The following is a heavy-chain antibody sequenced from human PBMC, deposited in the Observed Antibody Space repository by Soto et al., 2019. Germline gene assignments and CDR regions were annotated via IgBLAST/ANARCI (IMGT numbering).Heavy chain of an antibody. J-gene: IGHJ4*02. Sequence: SVKVSCKASGGTFSSYAISRVRQAPGQGLEWMGGIIPIFGTANYAQKFQGRVTITADESTSTAYMELSSLRSEDTAVYYCARGGGYCSGGSCYSSDYWGQGTLVTVSS. D-gene: IGHD2-15*01. V-gene: IGHV1-69*13. CDR3: ARGGGYCSGGSCYSSDY. CDR1: GGTFSSYA. CDR2: IIPIFGTA.